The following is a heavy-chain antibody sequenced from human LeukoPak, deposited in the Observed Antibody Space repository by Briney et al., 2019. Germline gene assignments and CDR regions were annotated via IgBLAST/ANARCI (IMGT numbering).Heavy chain of an antibody. D-gene: IGHD6-19*01. V-gene: IGHV3-7*01. CDR3: ARAAIAVAGDFDY. Sequence: GGSLRLSCAASGFTSSSYWMSWVRQAPGKGLEWVANIKQDGSEKYYVDSVKGRFTISRDNAKNSLYLQMNSLRAEDTAVYYCARAAIAVAGDFDYWGQGTLVTVSS. CDR2: IKQDGSEK. CDR1: GFTSSSYW. J-gene: IGHJ4*02.